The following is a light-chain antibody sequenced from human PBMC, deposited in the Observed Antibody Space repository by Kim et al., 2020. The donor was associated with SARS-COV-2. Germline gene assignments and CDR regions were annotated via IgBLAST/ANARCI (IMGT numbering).Light chain of an antibody. J-gene: IGLJ2*01. CDR3: SAWDDSLSGVI. CDR2: RTN. Sequence: GPRVTVPCAGESANSEINLLYWYQQIPGTAPKLLSYRTNQRPAGVPDRFSGSKSGTSASLAISGLRSENEADYYCSAWDDSLSGVIFGGGTQLTVL. V-gene: IGLV1-47*01. CDR1: SANSEINL.